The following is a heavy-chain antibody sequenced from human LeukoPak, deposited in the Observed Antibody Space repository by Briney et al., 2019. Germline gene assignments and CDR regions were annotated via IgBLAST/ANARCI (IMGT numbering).Heavy chain of an antibody. CDR1: GFTVISNY. J-gene: IGHJ4*02. Sequence: GGSLRLSCAASGFTVISNYMSWVRQAPGKGLEWGSVIYGGGSTYYADSVKGRFTISRDNAKNTLYLQMNSLRAEDTAVYYCVREYDSSGYYYFDYWGQGTLVTVSS. D-gene: IGHD3-22*01. V-gene: IGHV3-66*01. CDR3: VREYDSSGYYYFDY. CDR2: IYGGGST.